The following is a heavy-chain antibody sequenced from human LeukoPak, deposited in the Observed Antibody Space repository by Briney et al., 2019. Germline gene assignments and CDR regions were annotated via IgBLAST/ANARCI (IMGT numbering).Heavy chain of an antibody. D-gene: IGHD1-26*01. CDR2: ISSSSTYI. J-gene: IGHJ4*02. V-gene: IGHV3-21*01. CDR1: GFTFSSYN. Sequence: GGSLRLSCAASGFTFSSYNMNWVRQAPGKGLEWVSSISSSSTYIYYADSMRGRFTISRDNAKNSLYLQMNSLRAEDTAVYYCARDLSVGAKPDLGFDYWGQGSLVTVSS. CDR3: ARDLSVGAKPDLGFDY.